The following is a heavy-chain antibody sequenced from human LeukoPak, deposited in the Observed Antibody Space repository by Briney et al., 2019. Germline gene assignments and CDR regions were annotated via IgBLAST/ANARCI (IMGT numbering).Heavy chain of an antibody. J-gene: IGHJ2*01. CDR2: ISGGGTTT. CDR3: AKVGPSRIVVPAAYWYFDL. CDR1: RFTFSIYG. V-gene: IGHV3-23*01. D-gene: IGHD2-2*01. Sequence: GGSLRLSCAASRFTFSIYGMSWVRQAPGKGLEWVSAISGGGTTTYYADSVEGRFTISRDNSKNTLYLHMNSLRAEDTAVYYCAKVGPSRIVVPAAYWYFDLWGRGTLVTVSS.